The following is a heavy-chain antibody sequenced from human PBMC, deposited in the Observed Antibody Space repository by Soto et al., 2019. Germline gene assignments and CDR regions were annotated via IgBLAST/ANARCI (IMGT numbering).Heavy chain of an antibody. CDR1: GGSISSGGYY. J-gene: IGHJ4*02. V-gene: IGHV4-31*03. CDR3: ARDRSNYVFSGLDD. D-gene: IGHD4-4*01. CDR2: IYYSGST. Sequence: QVQLQESGPGLVKPSQTLSLTCTVSGGSISSGGYYWSWIRQHPGKGLEWIGYIYYSGSTYYNPSLKGRVTISVDTSKNQFSLKLSSVTAADTAVYYCARDRSNYVFSGLDDWGQGTLVTVSS.